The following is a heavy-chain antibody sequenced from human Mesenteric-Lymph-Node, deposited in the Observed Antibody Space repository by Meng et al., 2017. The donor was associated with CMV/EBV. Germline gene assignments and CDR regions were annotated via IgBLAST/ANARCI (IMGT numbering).Heavy chain of an antibody. D-gene: IGHD6-6*01. Sequence: SETLSLTCTVSGGSINNKYYWGWVRQPPGKGLEWIGTIYYSGSAFYNPSLGSRVTMSVDTSKNQFSLKLSSATAADTALYYGARVRLAGSSSHSYYYGMDVWGQGTTVTVSS. V-gene: IGHV4-39*07. CDR3: ARVRLAGSSSHSYYYGMDV. J-gene: IGHJ6*02. CDR2: IYYSGSA. CDR1: GGSINNKYY.